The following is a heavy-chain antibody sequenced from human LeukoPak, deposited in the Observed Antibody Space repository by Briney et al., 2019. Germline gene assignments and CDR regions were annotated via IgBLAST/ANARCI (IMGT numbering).Heavy chain of an antibody. D-gene: IGHD6-6*01. V-gene: IGHV3-48*01. Sequence: GGSLRLSCGASGFTFSNYGMNWVRQAPGKGLEWVSYISSGGGIIQYADSVKGRFTISRDSVRSSLYLQVNGLRVEDTAIYYCARGGAARPDYWGQGTLVTVSS. CDR2: ISSGGGII. CDR1: GFTFSNYG. J-gene: IGHJ4*02. CDR3: ARGGAARPDY.